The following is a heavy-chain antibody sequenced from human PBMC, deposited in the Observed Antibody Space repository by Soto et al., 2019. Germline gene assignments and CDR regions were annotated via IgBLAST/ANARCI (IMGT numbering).Heavy chain of an antibody. J-gene: IGHJ3*02. V-gene: IGHV3-13*01. D-gene: IGHD2-15*01. CDR1: GFTFSSYD. CDR2: IGIAGDA. CDR3: ARAYCSGATCYGGEFAFDI. Sequence: EVQLLESGGGLVQPGGSLRLSCAASGFTFSSYDMHWVRQAPGKGLEWVSSIGIAGDAYYPGSVKGRFTISREDAKNSLYLQMNNLRAGDTAVYYCARAYCSGATCYGGEFAFDIWGQGTMVTVSS.